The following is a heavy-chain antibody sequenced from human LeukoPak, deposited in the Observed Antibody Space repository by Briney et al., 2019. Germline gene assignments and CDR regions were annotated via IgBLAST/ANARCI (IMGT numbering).Heavy chain of an antibody. V-gene: IGHV3-30*03. CDR2: ISYDGSNK. CDR1: GFTFSNYG. J-gene: IGHJ3*02. CDR3: ARDLYDSSESAFDI. Sequence: GGSLRLSCAASGFTFSNYGMHWVRQAPGKGLEWVAVISYDGSNKYYADFVKGRFTISRDNSKNTLYLQMNSLRAEDTAVYYCARDLYDSSESAFDIWGQGTMVTVSS. D-gene: IGHD3-22*01.